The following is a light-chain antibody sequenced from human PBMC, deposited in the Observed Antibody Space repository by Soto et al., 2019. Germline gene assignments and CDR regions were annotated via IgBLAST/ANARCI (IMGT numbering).Light chain of an antibody. V-gene: IGKV3-20*01. J-gene: IGKJ1*01. CDR3: QQYGSSPWT. CDR1: QSVSSSY. Sequence: DIVLTQSPGTLSLSPGERATLSCRASQSVSSSYLAWYQQKPGQAPRLLIYGASSRATGIPDRFSGSGSGTDFILTISRLEPEDFAVYYCQQYGSSPWTFGQGTKVEIK. CDR2: GAS.